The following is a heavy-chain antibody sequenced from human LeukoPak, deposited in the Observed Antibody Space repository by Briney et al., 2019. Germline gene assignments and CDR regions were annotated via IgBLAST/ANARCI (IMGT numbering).Heavy chain of an antibody. V-gene: IGHV3-33*06. CDR1: GFTFSSYG. CDR3: AKPRARDCSGGSCSHDAFDI. Sequence: GGSLRLSCAASGFTFSSYGMHWVRQAPGKGLEWVAVIWYDGSNKYYADSVKGRFTISRDNSKNTLYLQMNSLRADDTAVYYCAKPRARDCSGGSCSHDAFDIWGQGTMVTVSS. CDR2: IWYDGSNK. D-gene: IGHD2-15*01. J-gene: IGHJ3*02.